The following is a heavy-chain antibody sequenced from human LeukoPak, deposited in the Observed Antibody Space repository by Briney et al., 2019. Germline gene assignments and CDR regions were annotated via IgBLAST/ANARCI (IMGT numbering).Heavy chain of an antibody. V-gene: IGHV4-38-2*02. J-gene: IGHJ6*03. CDR1: GYFISSGYY. CDR3: ARRYSDSGNYYYMDV. D-gene: IGHD3-22*01. Sequence: SETLSLTCTVSGYFISSGYYWGWIRQPPGKGLEWIGRIYHSGRTYYNPSLKSRVTISVDTSKNQFSLKLSSVTAADTAVYYCARRYSDSGNYYYMDVWGKGTTVTISS. CDR2: IYHSGRT.